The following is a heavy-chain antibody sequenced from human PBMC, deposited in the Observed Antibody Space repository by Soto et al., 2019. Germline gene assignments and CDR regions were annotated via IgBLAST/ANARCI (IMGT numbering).Heavy chain of an antibody. CDR3: VIVGRTS. CDR1: GLTFSDYY. J-gene: IGHJ3*01. D-gene: IGHD3-3*01. Sequence: EVQVVESGGGLVQPGGSLRLSCAVSGLTFSDYYFDWVRQSPGKGLEWVGRSKNKANGYTMEYAASVKGRSTISRDDSKNSVFLQMSSLRTEDTAVYYCVIVGRTSWGHGTTVTVPS. V-gene: IGHV3-72*01. CDR2: SKNKANGYTM.